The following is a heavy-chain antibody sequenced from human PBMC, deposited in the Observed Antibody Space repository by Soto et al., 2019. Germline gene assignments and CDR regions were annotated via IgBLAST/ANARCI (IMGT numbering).Heavy chain of an antibody. CDR2: INAGNGNT. CDR1: GYTFTSYA. CDR3: ARSIVVVTALAY. Sequence: ASVKVSCKASGYTFTSYAMLWVRQAPGQRLEWMGWINAGNGNTKYSQKFQGRVTITRDTSASTAYMELSSLRSEDTAVYYCARSIVVVTALAYWGQGTLVTVSS. J-gene: IGHJ4*02. D-gene: IGHD2-21*02. V-gene: IGHV1-3*01.